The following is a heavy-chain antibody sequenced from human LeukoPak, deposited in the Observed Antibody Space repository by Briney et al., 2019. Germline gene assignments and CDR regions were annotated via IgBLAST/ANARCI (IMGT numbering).Heavy chain of an antibody. Sequence: GGSLRLSCAASGFTFSTYAMTWVRQAPGKGLEWVSALRGSGAATYYADSVKGRFTISRDNAKNSLYLQVNSLRAEDTAVYYCASGNWNNVVYWGQGTLVTVSS. CDR3: ASGNWNNVVY. CDR2: LRGSGAAT. V-gene: IGHV3-23*01. J-gene: IGHJ4*02. CDR1: GFTFSTYA. D-gene: IGHD1/OR15-1a*01.